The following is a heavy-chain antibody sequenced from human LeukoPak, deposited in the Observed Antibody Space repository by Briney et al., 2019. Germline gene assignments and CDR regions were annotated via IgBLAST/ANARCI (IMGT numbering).Heavy chain of an antibody. J-gene: IGHJ4*02. CDR1: GFNFNTYT. CDR2: ISSDSSYI. Sequence: GGSLRLSCAASGFNFNTYTMNWVRQAPGKGLEWVSSISSDSSYIYYADAVHGRFTVSRDNAKYSLYLQMNSLRAEDTAVYYCAKDQIAAGDFDYWGQGTLVTVSS. D-gene: IGHD6-13*01. CDR3: AKDQIAAGDFDY. V-gene: IGHV3-21*01.